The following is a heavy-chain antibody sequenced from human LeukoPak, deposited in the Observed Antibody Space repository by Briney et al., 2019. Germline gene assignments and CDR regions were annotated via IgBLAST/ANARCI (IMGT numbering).Heavy chain of an antibody. V-gene: IGHV3-23*01. CDR3: AKRGTIAAAGYYFDY. J-gene: IGHJ4*02. D-gene: IGHD6-13*01. Sequence: GGSLRLSCAASGFTFSSYAMSWVRQAPGKGLEGVSAISGSSGYTYYADSVKGRFTISRDNSKNTLYLQMNSLRAEDTAVYYCAKRGTIAAAGYYFDYWGQGTLVTVSS. CDR1: GFTFSSYA. CDR2: ISGSSGYT.